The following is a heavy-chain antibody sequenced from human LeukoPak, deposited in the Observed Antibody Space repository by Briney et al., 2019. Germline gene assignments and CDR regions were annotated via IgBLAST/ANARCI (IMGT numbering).Heavy chain of an antibody. CDR3: ARTYYDSSGYYLDY. CDR1: GGSISSYY. Sequence: SETLSLTYTVSGGSISSYYWSWIRQPPGKGLEWIGYIYYSGSTNYNPSLKSRVTISVDTSKNQFSLKLGSVTAADTAVYYCARTYYDSSGYYLDYWGQGTLVTVSS. CDR2: IYYSGST. J-gene: IGHJ4*02. D-gene: IGHD3-22*01. V-gene: IGHV4-59*01.